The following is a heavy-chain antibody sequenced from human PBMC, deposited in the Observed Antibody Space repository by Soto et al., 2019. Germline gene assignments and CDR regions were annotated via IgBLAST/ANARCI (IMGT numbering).Heavy chain of an antibody. J-gene: IGHJ6*02. CDR3: ARDQGDPAPDYYYGMDV. CDR2: IIPIFGTA. CDR1: GGTFSSYA. V-gene: IGHV1-69*13. D-gene: IGHD2-21*02. Sequence: SVKVSCKASGGTFSSYAISWVRQAPGQGLEWMGGIIPIFGTANYAQKFQGRVTITADESTSTAYMELSSLRSEDTAVYYCARDQGDPAPDYYYGMDVWGQGTTVTVSS.